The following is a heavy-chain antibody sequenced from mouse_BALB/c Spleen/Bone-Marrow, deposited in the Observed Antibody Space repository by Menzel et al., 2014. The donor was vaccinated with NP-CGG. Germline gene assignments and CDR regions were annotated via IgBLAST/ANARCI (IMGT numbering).Heavy chain of an antibody. D-gene: IGHD3-3*01. CDR1: GYTFTSYY. V-gene: IGHV1-53*01. CDR3: IRSAGTGFAY. CDR2: INPSNGGT. Sequence: QVQLQQSGTELVKPGASVKLSCKASGYTFTSYYMFCVKQRPGQGLEWIGEINPSNGGTVFNEKFKSKVTLTVDKSSSTAYIQLSGLTSEDSAVYYCIRSAGTGFAYWGQGTLVTVS. J-gene: IGHJ3*01.